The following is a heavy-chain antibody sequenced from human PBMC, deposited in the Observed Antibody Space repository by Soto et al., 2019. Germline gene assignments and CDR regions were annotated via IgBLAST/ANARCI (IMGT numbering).Heavy chain of an antibody. D-gene: IGHD5-18*01. Sequence: GESLKISCKVSGYSFSSFWITWVRQMPGKGLEWMGRIDPSDSYANYSPSFQGHVTFSADKSINTAYLQWSSLKASDTAMYYCGRVRVDKAEGWFDPWGQGTLVTVSS. CDR2: IDPSDSYA. J-gene: IGHJ5*02. CDR1: GYSFSSFW. CDR3: GRVRVDKAEGWFDP. V-gene: IGHV5-10-1*01.